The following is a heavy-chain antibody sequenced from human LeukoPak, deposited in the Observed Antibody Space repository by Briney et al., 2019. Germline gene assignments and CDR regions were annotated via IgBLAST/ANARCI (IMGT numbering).Heavy chain of an antibody. V-gene: IGHV3-20*04. CDR3: AKEGRYDTAGAFDI. D-gene: IGHD3-9*01. Sequence: GGSLRLSCAASGFTFDDYGMSWVRQAPGKGLEWVSGINWNGGSTGYADSVKGRFTISRDNAKNSLYLQMNSLRAEDMALYYCAKEGRYDTAGAFDIWGQGTMVTVSS. CDR2: INWNGGST. CDR1: GFTFDDYG. J-gene: IGHJ3*02.